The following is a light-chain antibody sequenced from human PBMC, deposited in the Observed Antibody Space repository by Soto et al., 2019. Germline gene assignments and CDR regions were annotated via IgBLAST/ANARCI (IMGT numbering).Light chain of an antibody. CDR3: QQYSTYPIT. CDR2: KAS. CDR1: QSVTTW. J-gene: IGKJ5*01. V-gene: IGKV1-5*03. Sequence: DIQMTESPSTLSASLGDRFAITFLASQSVTTWLAWYQQKPGKAPKLLIYKASNLESGLPSRFTGSGSGTEFTLTISSLQSDDFATYYCQQYSTYPITFGQGTRLEIK.